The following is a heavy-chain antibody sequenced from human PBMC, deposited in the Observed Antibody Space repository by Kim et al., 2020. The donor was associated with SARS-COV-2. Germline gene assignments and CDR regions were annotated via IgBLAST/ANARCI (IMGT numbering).Heavy chain of an antibody. J-gene: IGHJ3*02. Sequence: GGSLRLSCAASGFTFTNYAMNWVRQAPGKGLEWVSNISGKGGSTYYADSVKGRFTISRDNSKNTLYLQMNSLRAEDTAVYYCARGEVNKTDAVDKWGQGTLVTVSS. CDR3: ARGEVNKTDAVDK. V-gene: IGHV3-23*01. CDR2: ISGKGGST. CDR1: GFTFTNYA.